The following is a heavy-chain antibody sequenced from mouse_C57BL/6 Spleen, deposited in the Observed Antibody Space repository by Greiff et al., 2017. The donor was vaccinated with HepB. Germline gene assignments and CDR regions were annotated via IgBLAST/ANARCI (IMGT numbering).Heavy chain of an antibody. D-gene: IGHD1-1*01. CDR1: GFTFSDYG. CDR3: ARTGGSSSFDY. Sequence: EVKLMESGGGLVKPGGSLKLSCAASGFTFSDYGMHWVRQAPEKGLEWVAYISSGSSTIYYADTVKGRFTISRDNAKNTLFLQMTSLRSDDTAMYYCARTGGSSSFDYWGQGTTLTVSS. CDR2: ISSGSSTI. V-gene: IGHV5-17*01. J-gene: IGHJ2*01.